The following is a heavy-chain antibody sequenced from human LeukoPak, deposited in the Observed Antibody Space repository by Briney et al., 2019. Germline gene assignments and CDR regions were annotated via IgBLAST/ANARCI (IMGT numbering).Heavy chain of an antibody. Sequence: GGSLRLSCAASGFTFSSYAMSWVRQAPGKGLEWVSAISGSGGSTYYADSVKGRFTISRDNSKNTLYLQTNSLRAEDTAVYYCARDPLGDSTYYFDYWGQGTLVTVSS. V-gene: IGHV3-23*01. CDR2: ISGSGGST. D-gene: IGHD2-21*01. CDR1: GFTFSSYA. J-gene: IGHJ4*02. CDR3: ARDPLGDSTYYFDY.